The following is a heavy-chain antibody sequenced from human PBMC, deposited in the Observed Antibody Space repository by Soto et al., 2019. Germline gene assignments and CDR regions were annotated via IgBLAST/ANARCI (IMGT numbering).Heavy chain of an antibody. D-gene: IGHD4-17*01. J-gene: IGHJ4*02. CDR1: GSTFSNYE. V-gene: IGHV3-48*03. Sequence: PGGSLKLSCAASGSTFSNYEMNWVRQAPGKGLEWVSYISKGGGTIHYADSVKGRFTISRDNAKNSLYLQMNSLRAEDTAIYYCARNNGDYEVYWGQGALVTVSS. CDR2: ISKGGGTI. CDR3: ARNNGDYEVY.